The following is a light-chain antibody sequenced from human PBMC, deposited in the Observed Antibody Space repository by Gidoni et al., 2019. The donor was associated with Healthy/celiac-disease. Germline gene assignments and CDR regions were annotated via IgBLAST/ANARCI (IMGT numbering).Light chain of an antibody. CDR2: AAS. J-gene: IGKJ2*04. CDR3: QQSYSTPCS. CDR1: QRISSY. Sequence: DIQMTQSPSSLSASVGDRVNITCRARQRISSYLNWYQQKPGKAPKLLIYAASSLQSGVPSRFSGSGSGTDFTLTISSLQPEDFATYYCQQSYSTPCSFGQGTKLEIK. V-gene: IGKV1-39*01.